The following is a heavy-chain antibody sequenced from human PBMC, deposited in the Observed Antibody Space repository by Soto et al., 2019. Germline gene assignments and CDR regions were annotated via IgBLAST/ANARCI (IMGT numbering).Heavy chain of an antibody. CDR2: ISGSGGST. J-gene: IGHJ6*02. CDR1: GFTFSSYA. Sequence: PGGSLRLSCAASGFTFSSYAMSWVRQAPGKVLEWVSAISGSGGSTYYADSVKGRFTISRDNSKNTLYLQMNSLRAEDTVVYYCAKTGLLGYCSGGSCSPFYYGMDGWGQGTTVTVSS. V-gene: IGHV3-23*01. D-gene: IGHD2-15*01. CDR3: AKTGLLGYCSGGSCSPFYYGMDG.